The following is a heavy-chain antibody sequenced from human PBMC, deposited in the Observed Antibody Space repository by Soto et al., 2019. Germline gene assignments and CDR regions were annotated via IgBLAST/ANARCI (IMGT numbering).Heavy chain of an antibody. V-gene: IGHV4-59*01. Sequence: QVQLQESGPGLVKPSETLSLTCTVSGGSISSYYWSWIRQPPGKGLEWIGYIYYSGSTNYNHSLKSRVTISVDTAQNQCSLKLSSVTAADTAVYYCARDKGSGWYDYWGQGTLVTVSS. J-gene: IGHJ4*02. CDR1: GGSISSYY. CDR2: IYYSGST. CDR3: ARDKGSGWYDY. D-gene: IGHD6-19*01.